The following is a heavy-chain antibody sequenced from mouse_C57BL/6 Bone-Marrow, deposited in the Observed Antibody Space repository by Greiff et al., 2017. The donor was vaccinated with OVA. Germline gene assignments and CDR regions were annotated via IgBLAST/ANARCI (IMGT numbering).Heavy chain of an antibody. J-gene: IGHJ1*03. CDR2: INPNYGTT. CDR3: AFYYGSSYRYFDV. V-gene: IGHV1-39*01. D-gene: IGHD1-1*01. CDR1: GYSFTDYN. Sequence: VQLQQSGPELVKPGASVKISCKASGYSFTDYNMNWVKQSNGKSLEWIGVINPNYGTTSYNQKFKGKATLNVDQSSSTAYMQLNSLTSEDSAVYYCAFYYGSSYRYFDVWGTGTTVTVSS.